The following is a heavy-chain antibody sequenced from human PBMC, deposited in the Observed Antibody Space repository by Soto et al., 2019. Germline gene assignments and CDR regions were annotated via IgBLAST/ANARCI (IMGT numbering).Heavy chain of an antibody. CDR2: IYWDGES. CDR1: GFSFTTTRMG. V-gene: IGHV2-5*02. D-gene: IGHD1-1*01. J-gene: IGHJ4*02. CDR3: AHRDSTGTTTYFDS. Sequence: QITLKEAGPTLVKPTETLTLTCTFSGFSFTTTRMGLGWTRQPPVKALECLAIIYWDGESRYNPLLRRRLTLTEDTSKNQVVLTMTNMEPKDTATYYCAHRDSTGTTTYFDSWGQGIPVTVAS.